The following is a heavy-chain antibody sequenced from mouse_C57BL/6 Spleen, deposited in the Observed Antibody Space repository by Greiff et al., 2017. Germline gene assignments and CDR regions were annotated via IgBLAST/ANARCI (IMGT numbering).Heavy chain of an antibody. Sequence: EVQLQQSGTVLARPGASVKMSCKTSGYTFTSYWMHWVKQRPGQGLEWIGAIYPGNSDTSYNQKFKGKAKLTAVTSASTAYMELSSLTNEDSAVYYCTRNDDGYYPYYFDYWGQGTTLTVSS. J-gene: IGHJ2*01. V-gene: IGHV1-5*01. CDR2: IYPGNSDT. CDR3: TRNDDGYYPYYFDY. CDR1: GYTFTSYW. D-gene: IGHD2-3*01.